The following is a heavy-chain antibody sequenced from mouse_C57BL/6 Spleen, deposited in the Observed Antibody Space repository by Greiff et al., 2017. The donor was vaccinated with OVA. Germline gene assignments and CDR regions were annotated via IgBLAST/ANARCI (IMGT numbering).Heavy chain of an antibody. V-gene: IGHV1-19*01. J-gene: IGHJ4*01. CDR3: ARSPYGKDHAMDY. CDR2: INPYNGGT. D-gene: IGHD2-1*01. Sequence: EVKLMESGPVLVKPGASVKMSCKASGYTFTDYYMHWVKQSHGKSLEWIGVINPYNGGTSYNQKFKGKATLTVDKSSSTASMELNSLTSEDSAVYYGARSPYGKDHAMDYWGQGTSVTVS. CDR1: GYTFTDYY.